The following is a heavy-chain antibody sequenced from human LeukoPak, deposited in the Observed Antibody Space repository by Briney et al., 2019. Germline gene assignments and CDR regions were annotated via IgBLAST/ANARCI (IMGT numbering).Heavy chain of an antibody. D-gene: IGHD3-22*01. CDR3: TVRRPEYGDNYDNSGYSN. V-gene: IGHV3-73*01. CDR1: GFTFSGSA. CDR2: IRSKANSYAT. J-gene: IGHJ4*02. Sequence: GGSLRLSCAASGFTFSGSAIHWVRQASGKGLEWVGRIRSKANSYATAYAASVKGRFTISRDDSKNTAYLQMNSLKTEDTAVYYCTVRRPEYGDNYDNSGYSNWGQGTLVTVSS.